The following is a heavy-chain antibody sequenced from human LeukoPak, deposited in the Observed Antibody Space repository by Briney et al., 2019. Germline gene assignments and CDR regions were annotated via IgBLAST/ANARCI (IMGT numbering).Heavy chain of an antibody. Sequence: PGVSLRLSHAASRFTLRDVWMSWVHQAPGRGLDWVSTSRGSGGVPYHADSVKGRFNISSDQSKNTLYLKMNSLRVKDTAVYYCATSYADNGGYAFDFWGQGTMVTVSS. CDR1: RFTLRDVW. V-gene: IGHV3-23*01. CDR3: ATSYADNGGYAFDF. D-gene: IGHD4-23*01. J-gene: IGHJ3*01. CDR2: SRGSGGVP.